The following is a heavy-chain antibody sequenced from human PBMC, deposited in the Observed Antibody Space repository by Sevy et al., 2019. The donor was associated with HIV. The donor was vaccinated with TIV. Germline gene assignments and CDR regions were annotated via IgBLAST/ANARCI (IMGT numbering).Heavy chain of an antibody. J-gene: IGHJ5*02. CDR2: IYYSGST. V-gene: IGHV4-39*01. CDR3: ARQSYDTLTKRFDP. CDR1: GGSISSSSYY. Sequence: SETLSLTCTVSGGSISSSSYYWGWIRQPPGKGLEWIGSIYYSGSTYYNPSLKSRITISVDTSKNQFSLRLSSVTAAGTAVYYCARQSYDTLTKRFDPWGQGTLVTVSS. D-gene: IGHD3-9*01.